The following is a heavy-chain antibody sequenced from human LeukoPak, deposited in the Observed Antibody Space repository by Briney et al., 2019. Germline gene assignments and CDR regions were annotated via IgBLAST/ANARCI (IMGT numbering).Heavy chain of an antibody. Sequence: SGGSLRLSCAAAGFTFSSYNMKWVRQAPGKGLEWVSFISTTGNYIYYADSVKGRFTISRDNAKNSLYLQMNSLSGEDAALYYCARAGVCGTTSCDGGIDYWGQGTLVTVSS. V-gene: IGHV3-21*06. CDR2: ISTTGNYI. J-gene: IGHJ4*02. D-gene: IGHD2-2*01. CDR1: GFTFSSYN. CDR3: ARAGVCGTTSCDGGIDY.